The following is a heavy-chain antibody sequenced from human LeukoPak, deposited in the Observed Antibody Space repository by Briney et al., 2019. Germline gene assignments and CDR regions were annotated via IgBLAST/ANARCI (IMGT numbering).Heavy chain of an antibody. CDR1: GFTFSNYW. CDR2: INQDGSEK. CDR3: AKDRKLRFLEWLLPLDY. V-gene: IGHV3-7*03. Sequence: PRGSLRLSCAASGFTFSNYWMTWVRQAPGKGLEWVANINQDGSEKYCVDSVKGRFTISRDNAKNSLYLQMNSLRAEDTAVYYCAKDRKLRFLEWLLPLDYWGQGTLVTVSS. D-gene: IGHD3-3*01. J-gene: IGHJ4*02.